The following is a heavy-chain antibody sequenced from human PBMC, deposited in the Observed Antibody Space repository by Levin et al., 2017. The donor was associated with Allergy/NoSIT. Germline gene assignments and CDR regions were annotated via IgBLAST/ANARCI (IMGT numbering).Heavy chain of an antibody. CDR2: IWHDGKNK. CDR1: GFIFSSYG. CDR3: ARDSGAGAAIDF. V-gene: IGHV3-33*01. J-gene: IGHJ4*02. Sequence: GESLKISCAASGFIFSSYGIHWVRQAPGKGLEWVAVIWHDGKNKYYADSVKGRFTISRDNSKNTMYLQMNSLRADDTAVYHCARDSGAGAAIDFWGQGTLVTVSS. D-gene: IGHD1-26*01.